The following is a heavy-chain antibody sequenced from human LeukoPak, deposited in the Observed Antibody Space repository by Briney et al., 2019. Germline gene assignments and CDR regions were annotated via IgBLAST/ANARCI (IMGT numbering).Heavy chain of an antibody. CDR3: ARFASHYDSSGYYYHYYYYMDV. Sequence: GGSLGLSCAASGFTFSSYWMSWVRQAPGKGLEWVANIKQDGSEKYYVDSVKGRFTISRDNAKNPLYLQMNSLRAEDTAVYYCARFASHYDSSGYYYHYYYYMDVWGKGTTVTVSS. V-gene: IGHV3-7*01. CDR1: GFTFSSYW. CDR2: IKQDGSEK. D-gene: IGHD3-22*01. J-gene: IGHJ6*03.